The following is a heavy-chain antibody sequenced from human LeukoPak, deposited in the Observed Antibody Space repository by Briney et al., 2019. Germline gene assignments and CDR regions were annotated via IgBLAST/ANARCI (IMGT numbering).Heavy chain of an antibody. CDR2: IYYSGNT. CDR3: AREGSMTTIFGVVNWFDP. Sequence: SETLSLTCTVSGGSISSHYWSWIRQPPGKGLEWIGYIYYSGNTNYNPSLKGRVTISVDTSKNQFSLKLNSVTAADTAVYYCAREGSMTTIFGVVNWFDPWGQGTLVTVSS. J-gene: IGHJ5*02. V-gene: IGHV4-59*11. CDR1: GGSISSHY. D-gene: IGHD3-3*01.